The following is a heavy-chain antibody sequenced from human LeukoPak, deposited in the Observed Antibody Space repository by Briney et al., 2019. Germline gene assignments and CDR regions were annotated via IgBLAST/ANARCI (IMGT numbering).Heavy chain of an antibody. V-gene: IGHV5-51*01. Sequence: GESLKISCKGSGYSFTSYWIGWVRQMPGKGLEWMGIIYPGDSDTRYSPSFQGQVTISADKSISTAYLQWSSLKASDTAMYYCARHSEDSSSPYYYYYYMDVWGKGTTVTVSS. CDR2: IYPGDSDT. CDR3: ARHSEDSSSPYYYYYYMDV. D-gene: IGHD6-6*01. J-gene: IGHJ6*03. CDR1: GYSFTSYW.